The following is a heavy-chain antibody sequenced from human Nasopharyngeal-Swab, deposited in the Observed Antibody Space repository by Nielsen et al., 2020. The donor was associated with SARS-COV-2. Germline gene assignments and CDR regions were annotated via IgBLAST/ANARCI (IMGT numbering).Heavy chain of an antibody. Sequence: ASVKVSCKASGYTFTGYFMHWVRQAPGQGLEWMGWINPNSGGTNCAQKFQGRVTMTRDTSISTAYMELSSLRSEDTAVYYCASETYSSGFGWGQGTLVTVSS. D-gene: IGHD6-19*01. CDR1: GYTFTGYF. V-gene: IGHV1-2*02. J-gene: IGHJ4*02. CDR3: ASETYSSGFG. CDR2: INPNSGGT.